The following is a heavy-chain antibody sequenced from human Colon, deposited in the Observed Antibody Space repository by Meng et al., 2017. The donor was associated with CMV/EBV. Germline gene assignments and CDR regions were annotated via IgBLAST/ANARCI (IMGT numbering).Heavy chain of an antibody. CDR1: GITFGSQD. D-gene: IGHD2/OR15-2a*01. Sequence: LVGPGGGVFRLGGSLRLALAGAGITFGSQDMNWVRQSPGKGLEWVAFIWHSGSDGFYADSVKGRFTISRDNSKSTLYLEMNSLTVEDTAVYYCAKLASAFHAGDYWGQGILVTVSS. V-gene: IGHV3-30*02. CDR3: AKLASAFHAGDY. J-gene: IGHJ4*02. CDR2: IWHSGSDG.